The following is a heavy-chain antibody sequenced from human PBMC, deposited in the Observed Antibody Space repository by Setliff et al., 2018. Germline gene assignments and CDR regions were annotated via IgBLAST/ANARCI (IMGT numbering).Heavy chain of an antibody. V-gene: IGHV4-59*08. J-gene: IGHJ4*02. CDR1: GGSFNTYY. CDR3: ARAGYYGSGTYTL. D-gene: IGHD3-10*01. Sequence: SETLSLTCTVSGGSFNTYYWSWIRQTPGKGLEWIGFVYYSGTATYNPSLKSRVTISVDTSKNQFSLKLSSVTAADTAVYYCARAGYYGSGTYTLWGQGTLVTVSS. CDR2: VYYSGTA.